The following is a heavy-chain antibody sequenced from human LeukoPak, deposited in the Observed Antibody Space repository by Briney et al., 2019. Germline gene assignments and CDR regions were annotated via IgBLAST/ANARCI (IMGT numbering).Heavy chain of an antibody. V-gene: IGHV3-30*18. J-gene: IGHJ4*02. D-gene: IGHD4-11*01. Sequence: GRSLRLSCAASGFTFSSYGMHWVRQAPGKGLEWVAVISYDGSNNYYADSVKGRFTISRDNSKNTLFLQMSSLRAEDTAVYYCAKVGLTVTTILDYFDYWGQGTLVTVSS. CDR2: ISYDGSNN. CDR1: GFTFSSYG. CDR3: AKVGLTVTTILDYFDY.